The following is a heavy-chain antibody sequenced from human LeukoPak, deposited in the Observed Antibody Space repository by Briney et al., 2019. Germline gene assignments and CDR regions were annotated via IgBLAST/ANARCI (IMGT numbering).Heavy chain of an antibody. V-gene: IGHV5-51*01. CDR2: IYPGESDP. CDR3: ASKYDFWRTDRNDYYYYYMEV. J-gene: IGHJ6*03. D-gene: IGHD3-3*01. Sequence: GLSGKVYCKVSDHSVTSYGIGWVRQTRWKGLEWIAIIYPGESDPRYSPSFQGQVTISADKSISTAYLQWSSLKASDNATYYCASKYDFWRTDRNDYYYYYMEVWGKGTTVTVSS. CDR1: DHSVTSYG.